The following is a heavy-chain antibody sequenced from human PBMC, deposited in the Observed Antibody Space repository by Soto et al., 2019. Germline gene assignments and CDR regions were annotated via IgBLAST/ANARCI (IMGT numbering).Heavy chain of an antibody. Sequence: EVQLLESGGGLVQPGRSLRLSCAASGFTLSSYVMSWVRQAPGKGLEWVSAISGSGGSTYYADSVKGRFTISRDNSKNTLYLQMNSLRAEDTAVYYCARPTTVIYFDYWGQGTLVTVSS. CDR2: ISGSGGST. J-gene: IGHJ4*02. V-gene: IGHV3-23*01. D-gene: IGHD4-17*01. CDR3: ARPTTVIYFDY. CDR1: GFTLSSYV.